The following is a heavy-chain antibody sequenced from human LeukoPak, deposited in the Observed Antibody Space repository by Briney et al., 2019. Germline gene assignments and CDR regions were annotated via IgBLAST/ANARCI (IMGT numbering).Heavy chain of an antibody. D-gene: IGHD3-10*01. Sequence: GTSVKVSFTASGFTFTTSTIQWVRQAGGQRLKWIGWIVVGSGNTNYGQKFQERVIITRDMSKTTVYMEPSSLRSEDTAVYYCAGTPWFGELTLDYWGQGTLVTVSS. CDR3: AGTPWFGELTLDY. CDR2: IVVGSGNT. V-gene: IGHV1-58*02. CDR1: GFTFTTST. J-gene: IGHJ4*02.